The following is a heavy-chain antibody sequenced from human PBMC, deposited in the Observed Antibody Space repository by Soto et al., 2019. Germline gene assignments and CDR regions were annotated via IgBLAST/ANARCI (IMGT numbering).Heavy chain of an antibody. CDR1: GGSISSGDYY. Sequence: SETLYLTCTVSGGSISSGDYYWSWIRQPPGKGLEWIGCIYYSGSTYYNPSLKSRVTISVDTSKNQFSLKLNSVTAADAAVYYCARHHAVAEFDYWGQGPLVTVSS. CDR2: IYYSGST. V-gene: IGHV4-30-4*01. CDR3: ARHHAVAEFDY. J-gene: IGHJ4*02. D-gene: IGHD6-19*01.